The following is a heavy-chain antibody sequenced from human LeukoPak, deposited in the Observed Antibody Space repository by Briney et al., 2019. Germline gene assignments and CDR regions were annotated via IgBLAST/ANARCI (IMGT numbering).Heavy chain of an antibody. CDR1: GGSISSSSYY. V-gene: IGHV4-39*07. Sequence: SETLSLTCTVSGGSISSSSYYWGWIRQPPGKGLEWIGSIYYSGSTYYNPSLKSRVTISVDTSKNQFSLKLSSVTAADTAVYYCARCSGGSCDYWGQGTLVTVSS. CDR3: ARCSGGSCDY. CDR2: IYYSGST. D-gene: IGHD2-15*01. J-gene: IGHJ4*02.